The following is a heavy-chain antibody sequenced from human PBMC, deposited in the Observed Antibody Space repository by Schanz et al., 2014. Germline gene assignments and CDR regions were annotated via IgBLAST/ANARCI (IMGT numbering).Heavy chain of an antibody. D-gene: IGHD1-1*01. CDR2: VFPNGIT. J-gene: IGHJ2*01. CDR3: ARDTTWRLDL. Sequence: QVQLQESGPGLVKPSQTLSLTCTVSGGSISSGGYYWSWIRQHPGKGLEWVGRVFPNGITNYNPSLKSRVTISLDTSKNQFSLTLTSLTAADTAVYYCARDTTWRLDLWGRGTLVTVSS. CDR1: GGSISSGGYY. V-gene: IGHV4-61*02.